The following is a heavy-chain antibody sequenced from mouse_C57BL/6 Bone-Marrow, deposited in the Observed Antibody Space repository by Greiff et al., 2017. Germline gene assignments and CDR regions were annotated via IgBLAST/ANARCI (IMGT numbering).Heavy chain of an antibody. CDR3: ARERTYGNYFEFDV. V-gene: IGHV1-55*01. CDR1: GYTFTSYW. Sequence: VQLQQPGAELVKPGASVKMSCKASGYTFTSYWITWVKQRPGQGLEWIGDIYPGSGSTNYNEKFKSKATMTVDTSSITAYMQLSSLTSEDSAVYYCARERTYGNYFEFDVWGTGTTVTVSS. J-gene: IGHJ1*03. D-gene: IGHD2-1*01. CDR2: IYPGSGST.